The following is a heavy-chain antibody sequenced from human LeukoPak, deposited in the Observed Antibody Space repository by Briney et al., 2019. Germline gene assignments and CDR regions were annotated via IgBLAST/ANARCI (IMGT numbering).Heavy chain of an antibody. CDR1: GDSISTYH. D-gene: IGHD6-13*01. J-gene: IGHJ1*01. Sequence: KPSETLSLTCTVSGDSISTYHWNWIRQPPGKGLEWIGYISYTGSTNYNPSLKSRVTISADTSKSQFSLKLSSVTAADTAVYYCATSYSSSWYNHWGQGTLVTVSS. CDR3: ATSYSSSWYNH. CDR2: ISYTGST. V-gene: IGHV4-59*01.